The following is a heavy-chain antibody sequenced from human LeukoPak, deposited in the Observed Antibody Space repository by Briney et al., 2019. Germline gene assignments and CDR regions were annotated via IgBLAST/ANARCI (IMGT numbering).Heavy chain of an antibody. CDR2: TRNKANSYTT. D-gene: IGHD2-15*01. V-gene: IGHV3-72*01. CDR3: ARDGSALDY. CDR1: GFTFSDHY. J-gene: IGHJ4*02. Sequence: GGSLRLSCAASGFTFSDHYMDWVRQAPGKGLEWVGRTRNKANSYTTEYAASVKGRFTISRDDSKNSLYLQMNSLKTEDTAVYYCARDGSALDYWGQGTLVTVSS.